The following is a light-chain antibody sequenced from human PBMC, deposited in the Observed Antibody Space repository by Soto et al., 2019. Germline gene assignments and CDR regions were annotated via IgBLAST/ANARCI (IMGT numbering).Light chain of an antibody. CDR1: SSDVGGYNY. J-gene: IGLJ1*01. CDR2: DVS. V-gene: IGLV2-14*04. Sequence: GSPGQSITIPCTGTSSDVGGYNYVSWYQQHPGKAPKLMIYDVSNRPSGVSNRLSGSKSGNTASLTISGLRAEDEADYYCSSYTSSSTLDVFGTGTKVTVL. CDR3: SSYTSSSTLDV.